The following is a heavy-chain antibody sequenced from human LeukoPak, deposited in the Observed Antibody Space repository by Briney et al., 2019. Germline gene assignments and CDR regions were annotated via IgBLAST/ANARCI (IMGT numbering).Heavy chain of an antibody. CDR2: IYYSGST. J-gene: IGHJ6*02. CDR3: ARQSSDILTGYYRGPYYYYGMDV. V-gene: IGHV4-39*01. Sequence: TSETLSLTCTVSGGSISSSNYYWGWIRQPPGKGLEWIGSIYYSGSTYYNPSLKSGVTISVDTSKNQFSLKLNSVTAADTAVYYCARQSSDILTGYYRGPYYYYGMDVWGQGTTVTVSS. CDR1: GGSISSSNYY. D-gene: IGHD3-9*01.